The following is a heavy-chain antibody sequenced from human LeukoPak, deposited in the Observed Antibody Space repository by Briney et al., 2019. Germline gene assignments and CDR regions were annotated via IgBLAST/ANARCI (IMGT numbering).Heavy chain of an antibody. CDR1: GGSISSYY. V-gene: IGHV4-59*01. Sequence: SETLSLTCTVSGGSISSYYWSWIRQPPGKGLEWIGYIYYSGSTNYNPSLKSRVTISVDTSKNQFSLKLSSVTAADTAVYYCAREAHGLFDYWGQGTLVTVSS. J-gene: IGHJ4*02. CDR2: IYYSGST. CDR3: AREAHGLFDY.